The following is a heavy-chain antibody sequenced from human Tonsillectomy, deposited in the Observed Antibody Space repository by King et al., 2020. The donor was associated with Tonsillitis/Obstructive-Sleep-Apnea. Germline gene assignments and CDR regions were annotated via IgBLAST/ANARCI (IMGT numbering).Heavy chain of an antibody. CDR1: GFTFSSYS. CDR2: ISSSSRTI. V-gene: IGHV3-48*02. Sequence: VQLVESGGGLVQPGGSLRVSCAASGFTFSSYSMNWVRQAPGKGLEWVSYISSSSRTIYYADSVKGRFTISRDNAKDSLYLKMNSLRDEDTAVYYCARDRGGSYSNGDYWGQGTLVTVSS. D-gene: IGHD1-26*01. CDR3: ARDRGGSYSNGDY. J-gene: IGHJ4*02.